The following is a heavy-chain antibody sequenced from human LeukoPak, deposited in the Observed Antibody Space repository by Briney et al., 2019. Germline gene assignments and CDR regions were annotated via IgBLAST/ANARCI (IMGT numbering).Heavy chain of an antibody. CDR2: TYCRSKWYN. CDR3: ARHCSGGSCYSAYGFDV. Sequence: SQTLSLTCDISGDSVSRRSAAWNWIRQSPSRGLEWLGRTYCRSKWYNDYAVSVKSRITINADTSKNQFSLQLNSVTPEDTAVYYCARHCSGGSCYSAYGFDVWGQGTMVTVSS. CDR1: GDSVSRRSAA. J-gene: IGHJ3*01. D-gene: IGHD2-15*01. V-gene: IGHV6-1*01.